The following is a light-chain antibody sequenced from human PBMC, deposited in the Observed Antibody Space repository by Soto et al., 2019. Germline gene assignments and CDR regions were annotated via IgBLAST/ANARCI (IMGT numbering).Light chain of an antibody. CDR3: QQYNNWPWT. V-gene: IGKV3-15*01. CDR2: GAS. J-gene: IGKJ1*01. Sequence: EIVMTQSPATLSVSPGERATLSCRASQSVSSNLAWYQQKPGQAPRLLIDGASTRATGIPARFSGSGSGTEFTRTISSLQSEDVAVYYWQQYNNWPWTFGQGTKVEIK. CDR1: QSVSSN.